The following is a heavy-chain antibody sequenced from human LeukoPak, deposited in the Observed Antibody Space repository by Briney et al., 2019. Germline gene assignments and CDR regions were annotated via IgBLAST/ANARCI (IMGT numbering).Heavy chain of an antibody. CDR3: ARELGRGSGSLYYGMDV. CDR2: ISYDGSNK. J-gene: IGHJ6*04. D-gene: IGHD3-10*01. Sequence: GGSLRLSSAASGFTFCSYAMYWVPAAPGEGRWWVAVISYDGSNKYYADSVNGRFTISRDNSKSTLYLQMNSLRAEDTAVYYCARELGRGSGSLYYGMDVWGKGTTVTVSS. CDR1: GFTFCSYA. V-gene: IGHV3-30*04.